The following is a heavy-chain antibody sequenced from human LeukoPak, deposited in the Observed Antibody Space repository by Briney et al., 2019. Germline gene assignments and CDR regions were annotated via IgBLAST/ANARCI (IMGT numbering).Heavy chain of an antibody. CDR3: AKGTVGAKF. V-gene: IGHV3-11*04. Sequence: PGGSLRLSCAASGFTFSDYYMSWIRQAPGKGLEWVSYITSSGSTIYYADSVEGRFTISRDTAQNSLYLQMNFLRVDDTAVYYCAKGTVGAKFWGQGTLVIVSS. CDR2: ITSSGSTI. J-gene: IGHJ4*02. D-gene: IGHD1-26*01. CDR1: GFTFSDYY.